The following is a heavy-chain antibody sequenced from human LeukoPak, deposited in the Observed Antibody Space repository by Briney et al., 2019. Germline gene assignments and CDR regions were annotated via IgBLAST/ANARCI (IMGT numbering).Heavy chain of an antibody. Sequence: PSETLSLTCTVSGGSITSYYWNWIRQPPGKGLEWIGFIYYDGSTNYHPSLKSRVTISIDTSKNKFSLKLSSVTAADTAVYYCAREGHERSGNYYFHYWGQGTLVSVSS. D-gene: IGHD3-22*01. CDR2: IYYDGST. V-gene: IGHV4-59*01. J-gene: IGHJ4*02. CDR1: GGSITSYY. CDR3: AREGHERSGNYYFHY.